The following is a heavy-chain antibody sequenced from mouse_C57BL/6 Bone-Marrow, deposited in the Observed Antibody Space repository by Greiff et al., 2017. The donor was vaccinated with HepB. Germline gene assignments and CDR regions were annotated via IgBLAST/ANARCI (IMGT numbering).Heavy chain of an antibody. D-gene: IGHD2-4*01. Sequence: VQLQQSGPELVKPGDSVKISCKASGYSFTGYFMNWVMQSHGKSLEWIGRINPYNGDTFYNQKFKGKATLTVDKSSSTAHMELRSLTSEDSAVYYCASNYDYDEAGLGYWGQGTTLTVSS. CDR2: INPYNGDT. CDR1: GYSFTGYF. V-gene: IGHV1-20*01. J-gene: IGHJ2*01. CDR3: ASNYDYDEAGLGY.